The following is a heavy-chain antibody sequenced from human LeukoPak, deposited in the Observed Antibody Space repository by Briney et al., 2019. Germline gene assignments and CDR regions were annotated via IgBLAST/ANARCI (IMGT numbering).Heavy chain of an antibody. Sequence: GGPLRLSCAASGFTFSSYAMSWVRQAPGKGLEWVSVIYSGGSTYYADSVKGRFTISRDNSKNTLYLQMNSLRAEDTAVYYCARYGDYVFDPWGQGTLVTVSS. CDR3: ARYGDYVFDP. CDR2: IYSGGST. D-gene: IGHD4-17*01. CDR1: GFTFSSYA. V-gene: IGHV3-53*01. J-gene: IGHJ5*02.